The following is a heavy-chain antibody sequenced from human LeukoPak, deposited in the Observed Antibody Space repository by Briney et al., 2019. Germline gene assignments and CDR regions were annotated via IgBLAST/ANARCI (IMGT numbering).Heavy chain of an antibody. CDR3: ANLHRAPPDY. Sequence: GGSLRLSCAASGFTFTSYGMNWVRQAPGKGLEWVSVVSKSGDTTYYAASVKGRFTISRDNTKTTLYLQMDSLRAEDTAIYYCANLHRAPPDYWGQGTLVTVSS. CDR1: GFTFTSYG. CDR2: VSKSGDTT. V-gene: IGHV3-23*01. J-gene: IGHJ4*02.